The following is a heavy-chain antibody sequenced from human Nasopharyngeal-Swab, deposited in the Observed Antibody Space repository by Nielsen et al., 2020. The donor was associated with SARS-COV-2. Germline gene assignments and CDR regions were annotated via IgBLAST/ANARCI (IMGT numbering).Heavy chain of an antibody. CDR1: GFTFSDHY. D-gene: IGHD4-17*01. CDR2: TRNKANSYTT. V-gene: IGHV3-72*01. J-gene: IGHJ6*02. Sequence: GESLKISCAASGFTFSDHYMDWVRQAPGKGLEWVGRTRNKANSYTTEYAASVKGRFTISRDDSKNSLYLQMNSLTTEDTAVYYCARDHGDYTNYYYGMDVWGQGTTVTVSS. CDR3: ARDHGDYTNYYYGMDV.